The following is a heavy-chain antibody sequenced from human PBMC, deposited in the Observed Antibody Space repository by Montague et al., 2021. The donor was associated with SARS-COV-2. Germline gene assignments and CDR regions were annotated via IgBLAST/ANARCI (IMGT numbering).Heavy chain of an antibody. J-gene: IGHJ6*02. Sequence: IYSSGSTNYNPSLKSRVTMSVDTSKNQFSLKVSSVTAADTAVYYCARDYGDYSYYYGLDVWGQWTAVSV. CDR2: IYSSGST. D-gene: IGHD4-17*01. V-gene: IGHV4-4*07. CDR3: ARDYGDYSYYYGLDV.